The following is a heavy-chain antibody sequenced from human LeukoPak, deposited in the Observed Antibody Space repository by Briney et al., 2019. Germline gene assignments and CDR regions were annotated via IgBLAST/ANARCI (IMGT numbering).Heavy chain of an antibody. CDR2: INHSGSA. V-gene: IGHV4-34*01. CDR3: ARGQPSAAGASDY. J-gene: IGHJ4*02. Sequence: PSETLSLTCAVYGGSFSGYYWSWIRQPPGKGLEWIGEINHSGSANYNPSLKSRVTISVDTSKNQFSLKLSSVTAADTAVYYCARGQPSAAGASDYWGRGTLVTVSS. D-gene: IGHD6-13*01. CDR1: GGSFSGYY.